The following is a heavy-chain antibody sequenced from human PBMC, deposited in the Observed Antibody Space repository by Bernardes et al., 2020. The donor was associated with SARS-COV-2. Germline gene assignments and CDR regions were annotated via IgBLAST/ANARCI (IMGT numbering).Heavy chain of an antibody. J-gene: IGHJ1*01. CDR3: VKDWGQTTAGLAY. V-gene: IGHV3-9*01. CDR1: GFTFDDYA. D-gene: IGHD6-13*01. Sequence: SLSLSCAASGFTFDDYAMHWVRQAPGKGLEWVSGIRWNSDSIGYADSVTGRFTISRDNGKNSLYLQMNSLREEDTAFYYCVKDWGQTTAGLAYWGRGVLVTVSS. CDR2: IRWNSDSI.